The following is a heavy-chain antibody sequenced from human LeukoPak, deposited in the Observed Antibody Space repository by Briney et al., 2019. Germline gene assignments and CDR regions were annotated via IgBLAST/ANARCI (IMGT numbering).Heavy chain of an antibody. D-gene: IGHD2-21*01. V-gene: IGHV4-34*01. J-gene: IGHJ4*02. CDR1: GGSLSDDY. CDR3: ARVPGRRYLQHIFDS. CDR2: INHRGTT. Sequence: SETLSLTCGVFGGSLSDDYWSWVRQPPGKGLEWIGEINHRGTTNYNPSLRSRVTISVDKSKNQFSLNMTSVSAADTSMYYCARVPGRRYLQHIFDSWGQGTLVTVSS.